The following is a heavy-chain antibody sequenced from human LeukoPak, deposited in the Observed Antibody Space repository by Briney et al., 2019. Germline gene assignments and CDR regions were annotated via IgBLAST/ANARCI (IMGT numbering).Heavy chain of an antibody. CDR1: GFTFSGYG. D-gene: IGHD3-22*01. V-gene: IGHV3-30*18. J-gene: IGHJ4*02. CDR2: ISYDGGNK. Sequence: GRSLRLSCAASGFTFSGYGMYWVRQAPGKGLEWVAVISYDGGNKYYADSVKGRFTISRDNSKNTLYLQMNSLRAEDTAVYYCAKELGLNSSGYPDTDYWGQGTLVTVSS. CDR3: AKELGLNSSGYPDTDY.